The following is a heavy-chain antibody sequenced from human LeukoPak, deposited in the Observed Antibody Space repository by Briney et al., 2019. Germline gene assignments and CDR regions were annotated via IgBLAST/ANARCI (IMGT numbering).Heavy chain of an antibody. D-gene: IGHD6-19*01. CDR2: ISSSGSTI. J-gene: IGHJ4*02. Sequence: PGGSLRLSCAASGFTFSSYEMNWVRQAPGKGLGWVSYISSSGSTIYYADSVKGRFTISRDNAKNSLYPQMNSLRAEDTGVYYCARDRQWQIFDYWGQGTLVTVSS. CDR3: ARDRQWQIFDY. V-gene: IGHV3-48*03. CDR1: GFTFSSYE.